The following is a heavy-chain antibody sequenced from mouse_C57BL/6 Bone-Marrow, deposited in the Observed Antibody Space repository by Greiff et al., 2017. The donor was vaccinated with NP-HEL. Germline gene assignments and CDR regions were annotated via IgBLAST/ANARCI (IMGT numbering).Heavy chain of an antibody. Sequence: EVKLQESGAELVKPGASVKLSCTASGFNITDYYMHWVKQRTEQGLEWIGRIDPEDGETKYAPKFKGKATITADTSSNTAYLQLSSLTSEDTAVYYCASPHYYGSSWFACWGQGTLVTVSA. CDR3: ASPHYYGSSWFAC. V-gene: IGHV14-2*01. D-gene: IGHD1-1*01. CDR2: IDPEDGET. J-gene: IGHJ3*01. CDR1: GFNITDYY.